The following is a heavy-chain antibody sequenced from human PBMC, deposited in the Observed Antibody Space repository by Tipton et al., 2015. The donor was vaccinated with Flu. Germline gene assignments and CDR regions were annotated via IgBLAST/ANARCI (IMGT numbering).Heavy chain of an antibody. CDR2: ISGSGGST. CDR3: KNELVRFEDYYYYYGMDV. Sequence: SLRLSCAASGFTFSSYAMSWVRQAPGKGLEWVSAISGSGGSTYYADSVKGRFTISRDNSKNTLYLQMNSLRAEDTAVYYCKNELVRFEDYYYYYGMDVWGQGTTVTVSS. J-gene: IGHJ6*02. D-gene: IGHD6-6*01. V-gene: IGHV3-23*01. CDR1: GFTFSSYA.